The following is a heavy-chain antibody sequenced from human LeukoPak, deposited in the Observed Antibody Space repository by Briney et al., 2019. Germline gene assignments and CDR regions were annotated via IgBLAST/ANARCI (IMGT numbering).Heavy chain of an antibody. Sequence: GASVKVSCKASGYTFINFPLSWVRQAPGRGPEWVGWIYPNNSTRGYAKNFQGRVVLTRDTSISTAYMELRSLKSDDTAVYHCARGKVLFDYWGQGTLVAVSS. CDR2: IYPNNSTR. CDR3: ARGKVLFDY. J-gene: IGHJ4*02. V-gene: IGHV1-8*01. CDR1: GYTFINFP.